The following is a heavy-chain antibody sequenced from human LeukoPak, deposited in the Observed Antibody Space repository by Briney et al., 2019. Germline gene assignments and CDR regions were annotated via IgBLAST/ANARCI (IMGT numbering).Heavy chain of an antibody. CDR1: GFTLSSYA. CDR2: SSGSGGSS. D-gene: IGHD6-13*01. Sequence: GGSLRLSCVVSGFTLSSYAMSGVRQAPGKGLEWVSGSSGSGGSSYYSDSVKGRFTISRDNSQNTLFLQMSSLGADDTALYYCASRGTSYSSSRYHDYWGQGTLVTVSS. V-gene: IGHV3-23*01. CDR3: ASRGTSYSSSRYHDY. J-gene: IGHJ4*02.